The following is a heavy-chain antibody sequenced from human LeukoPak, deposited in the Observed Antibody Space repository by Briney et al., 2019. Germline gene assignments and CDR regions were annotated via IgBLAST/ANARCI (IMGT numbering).Heavy chain of an antibody. Sequence: GGSLRLSCAASGFTVSSNYMSWVRQAPGKGLEWVSVIYSGGSTYYADSAKGRFTISRDNSKNTLYLQMNSLRAEDTAVYYCAGDSSGLYYYYGMDVWGQGTTVTVSS. CDR1: GFTVSSNY. D-gene: IGHD6-19*01. CDR2: IYSGGST. CDR3: AGDSSGLYYYYGMDV. V-gene: IGHV3-66*01. J-gene: IGHJ6*02.